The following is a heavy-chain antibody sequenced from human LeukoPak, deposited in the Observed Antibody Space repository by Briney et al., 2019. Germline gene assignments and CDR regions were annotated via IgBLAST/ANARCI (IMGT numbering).Heavy chain of an antibody. CDR3: ARDPEGLRTSFDY. Sequence: SETLSLTCTVSGGSISTSNYYWGWIRQPPGKGLEWIGNIFYSGSTYYSPSLRSRVTISLDTSKNQFSLKLSSVTAADTAVYYCARDPEGLRTSFDYWGQGTLVTVSS. V-gene: IGHV4-39*07. CDR2: IFYSGST. CDR1: GGSISTSNYY. J-gene: IGHJ4*02. D-gene: IGHD5-12*01.